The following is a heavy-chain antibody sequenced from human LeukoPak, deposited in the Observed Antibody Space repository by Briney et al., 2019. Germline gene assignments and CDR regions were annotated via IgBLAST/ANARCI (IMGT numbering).Heavy chain of an antibody. CDR3: ARDYGDYGSHGMDV. V-gene: IGHV1-69*13. D-gene: IGHD4-17*01. J-gene: IGHJ6*02. CDR1: GGTFSSYA. Sequence: SVKVSCKASGGTFSSYAISWVRQAPGQGLEWMGEIIPIFGTANYAQKFQGRVTITADESTSTAYMELSSLRSEDTAVYYCARDYGDYGSHGMDVWGQGTTVTVSS. CDR2: IIPIFGTA.